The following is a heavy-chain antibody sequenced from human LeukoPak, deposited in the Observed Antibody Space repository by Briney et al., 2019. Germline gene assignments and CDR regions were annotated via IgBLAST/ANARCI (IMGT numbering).Heavy chain of an antibody. J-gene: IGHJ3*01. V-gene: IGHV3-7*01. Sequence: GGSLRLSCAASGFTLNSYLMRWVRQAPGRGLEWVANIKKDGSEKNYLDSVKGRFTISRDNAKNSLYLQMNSLRGEDTAVYYCARSNPNRNALDLWGQGTMVTISS. CDR3: ARSNPNRNALDL. D-gene: IGHD1-14*01. CDR1: GFTLNSYL. CDR2: IKKDGSEK.